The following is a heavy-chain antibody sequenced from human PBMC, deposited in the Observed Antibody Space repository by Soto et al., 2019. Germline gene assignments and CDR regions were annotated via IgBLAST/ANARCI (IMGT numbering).Heavy chain of an antibody. CDR1: GGSISSYY. CDR3: ARDQGHDYGDYYWFDP. CDR2: IYYSGST. V-gene: IGHV4-59*01. Sequence: QVQLQESGPGLVKPSETLSLTCTVSGGSISSYYWSWIRQPPGKGLEWIGYIYYSGSTNYNPSLKSRVTISVDTSKNQFSLKLSSVTAADTAVYYCARDQGHDYGDYYWFDPWGQGTLVTVSS. D-gene: IGHD4-17*01. J-gene: IGHJ5*02.